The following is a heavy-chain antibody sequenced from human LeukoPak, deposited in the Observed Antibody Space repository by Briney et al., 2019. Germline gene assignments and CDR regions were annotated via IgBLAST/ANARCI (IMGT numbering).Heavy chain of an antibody. CDR3: ARCIVGPYYFDY. V-gene: IGHV4-30-2*01. CDR1: GGSISSGGYS. D-gene: IGHD1-26*01. J-gene: IGHJ4*02. CDR2: IYHSGST. Sequence: PSETLSLTCAVSGGSISSGGYSWSWIRQPPGKGLEWIGYIYHSGSTYYNPSLKSRVTISVDRSKNQFSLKLSSVTAADTAVYYCARCIVGPYYFDYWGQGTLVTVSS.